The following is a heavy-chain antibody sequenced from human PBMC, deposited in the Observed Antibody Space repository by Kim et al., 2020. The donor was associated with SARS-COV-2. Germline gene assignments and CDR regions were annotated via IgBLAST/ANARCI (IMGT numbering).Heavy chain of an antibody. Sequence: ASVKVSCKASGYTFTSYYMHWVRQAPGQGLEWMGIINPSGGSTSYAQKFQGRVTMTRDTSTSTVYMELSSLRSEDTAVYYCARGPLASNLVAGTIHDYWGQGTLVTVSS. CDR1: GYTFTSYY. CDR2: INPSGGST. D-gene: IGHD6-19*01. CDR3: ARGPLASNLVAGTIHDY. V-gene: IGHV1-46*01. J-gene: IGHJ4*02.